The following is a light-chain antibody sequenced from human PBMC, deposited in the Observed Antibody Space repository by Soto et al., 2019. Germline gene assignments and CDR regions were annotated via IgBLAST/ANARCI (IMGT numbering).Light chain of an antibody. J-gene: IGKJ4*01. CDR2: GAS. CDR3: QQYNNWPPLT. Sequence: EIVMTQSPATLSVSPGERATLSCRPSQSVSTTLAWYQQKPGQAPRLLIYGASTGATGIPARFSGSGSGTEFTLTISSLQSEDFAVYYGQQYNNWPPLTFGGGTKVEIK. CDR1: QSVSTT. V-gene: IGKV3-15*01.